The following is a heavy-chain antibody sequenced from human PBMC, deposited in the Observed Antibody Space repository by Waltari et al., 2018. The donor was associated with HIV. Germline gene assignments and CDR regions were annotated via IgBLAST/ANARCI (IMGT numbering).Heavy chain of an antibody. J-gene: IGHJ6*02. Sequence: QVHLVQSGAEVKMPGASVRVSCKTSGYIFTNYGVSWVRQAPGQGLEWLGWIRGYNANTNYAQRLRGRVTLTTHTSTSTAYRELRSLRSDDTAVYYCARGLGGSYYYGVDVWGQGTTVTVS. CDR2: IRGYNANT. CDR1: GYIFTNYG. CDR3: ARGLGGSYYYGVDV. V-gene: IGHV1-18*01.